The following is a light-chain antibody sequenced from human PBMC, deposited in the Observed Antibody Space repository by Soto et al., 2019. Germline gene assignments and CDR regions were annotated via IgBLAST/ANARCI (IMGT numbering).Light chain of an antibody. V-gene: IGKV3-20*01. CDR3: QRYASSPLT. CDR2: AAS. Sequence: EIVLTQAPGTLSLSPGERATLSCRASQSVSSSYLAWYQQKPGQAPRLLIYAASSSATGIPDRFSGSGSETNFTLTIGRLEPEDLAVYYCQRYASSPLTFGGGTKVEIK. J-gene: IGKJ4*01. CDR1: QSVSSSY.